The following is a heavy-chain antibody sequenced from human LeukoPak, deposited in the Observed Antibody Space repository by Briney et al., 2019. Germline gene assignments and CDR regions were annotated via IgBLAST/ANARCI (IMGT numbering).Heavy chain of an antibody. D-gene: IGHD4-11*01. V-gene: IGHV4-59*01. CDR1: GVSISSYY. J-gene: IGHJ4*02. Sequence: PSETLSLTCSVSGVSISSYYWSWMRQPPGKGLEWIGYIYYSGSTNYNPSLKSRVTISVGTSKNQFSLELSSVTAAATAVYYCASKGVTTENYFDYWGQGTPVTVSS. CDR3: ASKGVTTENYFDY. CDR2: IYYSGST.